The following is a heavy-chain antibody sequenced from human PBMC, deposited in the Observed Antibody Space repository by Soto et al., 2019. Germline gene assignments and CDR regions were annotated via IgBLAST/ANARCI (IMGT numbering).Heavy chain of an antibody. CDR3: AKGGKGYCSSTSCYAYYYYYGMDV. CDR2: ISYDGSNK. CDR1: GFTFSSYG. V-gene: IGHV3-30*18. Sequence: GGSLRLSCAASGFTFSSYGMHWVRQAPGKGLEWVAVISYDGSNKDYADSVKGRFTISRDNSKNTLYLQMNSLRAEDTDVYSCAKGGKGYCSSTSCYAYYYYYGMDVWGQGTTVTVSS. J-gene: IGHJ6*02. D-gene: IGHD2-2*01.